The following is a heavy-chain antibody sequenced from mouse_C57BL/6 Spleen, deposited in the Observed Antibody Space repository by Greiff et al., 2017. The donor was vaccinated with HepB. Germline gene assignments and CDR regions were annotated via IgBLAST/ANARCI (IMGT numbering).Heavy chain of an antibody. CDR1: GYTFTSYG. CDR3: AGWITTVVATDAMDY. V-gene: IGHV1-81*01. J-gene: IGHJ4*01. D-gene: IGHD1-1*01. CDR2: IYPRSGNT. Sequence: QVQLQQSGAELARPGASVKLSCKASGYTFTSYGISWVKQRTGQGLEWIGEIYPRSGNTYYNEKFKGKATLTADKSSSTAYMELRSLTSEDSAVYFCAGWITTVVATDAMDYWGQGTSVTVSS.